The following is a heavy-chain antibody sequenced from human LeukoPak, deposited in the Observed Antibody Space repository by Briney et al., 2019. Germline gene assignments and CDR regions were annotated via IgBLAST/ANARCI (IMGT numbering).Heavy chain of an antibody. CDR3: TTEDPRPSTMVFDY. CDR1: GFSFSNAW. V-gene: IGHV3-15*05. Sequence: GGSLRLSCAASGFSFSNAWMSWVRQAPGKGLEWVGRIKSKTDGGTTDYAAPVKGRFTISRDDSKNTLYLQMNSLKTEDTAVYYCTTEDPRPSTMVFDYWGQGTLVTVSS. D-gene: IGHD3-10*01. J-gene: IGHJ4*02. CDR2: IKSKTDGGTT.